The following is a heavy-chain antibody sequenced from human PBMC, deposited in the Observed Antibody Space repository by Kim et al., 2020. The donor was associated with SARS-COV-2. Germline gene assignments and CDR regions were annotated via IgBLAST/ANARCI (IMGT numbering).Heavy chain of an antibody. CDR1: GFTFSNNG. CDR3: TGHGSGSS. D-gene: IGHD3-10*01. V-gene: IGHV3-23*01. CDR2: ILAYETGT. Sequence: GGSLRLSCTASGFTFSNNGMSWVRQPAGKGLEWVSDILAYETGTYYADSVKGRFSISRDNSKNTVYLQMNSLRGEDTAVYYCTGHGSGSSWGQGTLVTVSS. J-gene: IGHJ4*02.